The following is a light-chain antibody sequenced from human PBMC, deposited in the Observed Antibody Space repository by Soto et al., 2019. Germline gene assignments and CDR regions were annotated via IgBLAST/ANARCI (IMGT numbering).Light chain of an antibody. V-gene: IGKV3-15*01. CDR1: QSVSSN. J-gene: IGKJ2*01. CDR2: GAS. Sequence: EIVMTQSPATLSVSPGERATLSCRASQSVSSNLAWYQQKPGQAPRLLIYGASTRATGIPARFSGSGSGTEFTRTISSLQSEDFAVYYCQQYNNWPPANTFGQGTKLEIK. CDR3: QQYNNWPPANT.